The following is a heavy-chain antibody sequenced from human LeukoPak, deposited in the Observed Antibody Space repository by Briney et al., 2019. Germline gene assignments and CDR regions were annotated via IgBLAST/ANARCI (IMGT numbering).Heavy chain of an antibody. CDR3: ATSGQQLVPAY. Sequence: GRSLRLSCAASGFTVSSYGMHWVRQAPGKGLEWVAVISYDGSNKYYADSVKGRFTISRDNSKNTLYLQMNSLRAEDTAVYYCATSGQQLVPAYWGQGTLVTVSS. CDR1: GFTVSSYG. CDR2: ISYDGSNK. D-gene: IGHD6-13*01. V-gene: IGHV3-30*03. J-gene: IGHJ4*02.